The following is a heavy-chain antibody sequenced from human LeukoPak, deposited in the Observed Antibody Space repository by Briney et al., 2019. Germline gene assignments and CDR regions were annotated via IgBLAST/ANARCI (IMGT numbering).Heavy chain of an antibody. V-gene: IGHV4-39*01. D-gene: IGHD2-21*02. Sequence: KPSETLSLTCTVSGGPISSSSYYWGWIRQPPGKGLEWIGSIYYSGSTYYNPSLKSRVTISVDTSKNQFSLKLSSVTAADTAVYYCARFVVVPASDSFDIWGQGTMVTVSS. J-gene: IGHJ3*02. CDR1: GGPISSSSYY. CDR3: ARFVVVPASDSFDI. CDR2: IYYSGST.